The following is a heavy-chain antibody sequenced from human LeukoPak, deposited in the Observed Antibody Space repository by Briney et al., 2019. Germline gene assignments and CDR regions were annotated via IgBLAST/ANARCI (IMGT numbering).Heavy chain of an antibody. CDR2: ISSSSSTI. D-gene: IGHD5-12*01. CDR3: ARDTRRSRVAASDYYYGMDV. CDR1: GFTFSIYS. V-gene: IGHV3-48*01. Sequence: GGSLRLSCAASGFTFSIYSKNWVRQAPGKGLEWVSHISSSSSTIYYADSVKGRFTISRDNAKNSLYLQMNSLRAEDTAVYYCARDTRRSRVAASDYYYGMDVWGQGTTVTVSS. J-gene: IGHJ6*02.